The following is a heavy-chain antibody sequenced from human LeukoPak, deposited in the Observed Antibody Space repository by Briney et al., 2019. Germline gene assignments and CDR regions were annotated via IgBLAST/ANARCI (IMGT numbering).Heavy chain of an antibody. CDR3: AKDRLDVVTTDFDY. J-gene: IGHJ4*02. D-gene: IGHD4-11*01. Sequence: GGSLRLSCAASGFTFDDYAMHWVRQAPGKGLEWVSGISWNSGSIGYADSVKGRFTTSRDNAKNSLYLQMNSQRAEDTALYYCAKDRLDVVTTDFDYWGQGTLVTVSS. CDR2: ISWNSGSI. V-gene: IGHV3-9*01. CDR1: GFTFDDYA.